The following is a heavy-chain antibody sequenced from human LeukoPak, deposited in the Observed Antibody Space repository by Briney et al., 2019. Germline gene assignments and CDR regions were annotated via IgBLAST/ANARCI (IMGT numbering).Heavy chain of an antibody. V-gene: IGHV3-23*01. Sequence: GGSLRLSCAASGFTFSSYAMSWVRHAPGKGLGWVSDISGSGGSTYYADSVKGRFTISRDNSKHTLYLQMNSLRAEDTAVYYCAKVPLHGSGSYSDYWGQGTLVTVSS. CDR1: GFTFSSYA. CDR2: ISGSGGST. J-gene: IGHJ4*02. D-gene: IGHD3-10*01. CDR3: AKVPLHGSGSYSDY.